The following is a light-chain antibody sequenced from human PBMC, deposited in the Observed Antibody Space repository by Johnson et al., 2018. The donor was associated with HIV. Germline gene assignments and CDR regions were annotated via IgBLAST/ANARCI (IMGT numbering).Light chain of an antibody. CDR1: SSNIGNNY. J-gene: IGLJ1*01. CDR3: GTWDTSLSAPYV. Sequence: QSVLTQPPSVSAAPGQKVTISCSGSSSNIGNNYVSWFQQLPGTAPKLLIYDNDKRPSGIPDRFSGSKSGTSATLVLSGLQTGDEADYYCGTWDTSLSAPYVFGTGTKVTVL. CDR2: DND. V-gene: IGLV1-51*01.